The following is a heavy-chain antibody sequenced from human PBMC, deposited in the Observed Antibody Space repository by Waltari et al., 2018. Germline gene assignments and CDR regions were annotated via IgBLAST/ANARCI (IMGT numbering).Heavy chain of an antibody. J-gene: IGHJ4*02. V-gene: IGHV3-21*01. Sequence: EVQLVESGGGLVKPGGSLRLSCAASGFTFSSYSMNWVRQAPGKGLEWVSSISSSSSYIYYADSVKGRFTISRDNAKNSLYLQMNSLRAEDTAVYYCARDGSGDLLWFGELSQFDYWGQGTLVTVSS. CDR1: GFTFSSYS. D-gene: IGHD3-10*01. CDR2: ISSSSSYI. CDR3: ARDGSGDLLWFGELSQFDY.